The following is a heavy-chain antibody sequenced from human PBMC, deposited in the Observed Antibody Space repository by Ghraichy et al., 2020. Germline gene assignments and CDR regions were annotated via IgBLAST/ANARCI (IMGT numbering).Heavy chain of an antibody. J-gene: IGHJ4*02. CDR1: GFIFSTYG. Sequence: LSLTCAASGFIFSTYGMHWVRQAPGKGLEWVAVIWHDGSIKYYADSVKGRFTISRDNSKNTLYLQMNSLRADDTAVYYCARASGVFDYWGQGTLVTVSS. D-gene: IGHD2-15*01. CDR3: ARASGVFDY. CDR2: IWHDGSIK. V-gene: IGHV3-33*01.